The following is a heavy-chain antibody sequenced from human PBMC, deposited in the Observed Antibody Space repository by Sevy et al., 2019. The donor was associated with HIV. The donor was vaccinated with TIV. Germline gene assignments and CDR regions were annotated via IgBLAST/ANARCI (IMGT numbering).Heavy chain of an antibody. D-gene: IGHD3-22*01. V-gene: IGHV3-21*01. J-gene: IGHJ3*02. CDR1: GFTFSSYS. CDR2: ISSSSSYI. Sequence: GSLRLSCAASGFTFSSYSMNWVRQAPGKGLEWVSSISSSSSYIYYADSVKGRFTISRDNAKNSLYLQMNSLRAEDTAVYYCARDRYYYDSSGYPADAFDIWGQGTMVTVSS. CDR3: ARDRYYYDSSGYPADAFDI.